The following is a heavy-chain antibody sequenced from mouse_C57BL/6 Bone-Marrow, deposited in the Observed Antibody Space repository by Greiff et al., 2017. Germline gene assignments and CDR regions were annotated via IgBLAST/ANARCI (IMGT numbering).Heavy chain of an antibody. CDR2: IDPSDSYT. CDR1: GYTFTSYW. J-gene: IGHJ3*01. V-gene: IGHV1-69*01. D-gene: IGHD2-2*01. Sequence: QVQLQQPGAELVMPGASVKLSCKASGYTFTSYWMHWVKQRPGQGLEWIGEIDPSDSYTNYNQKFKGKSTLTVDKSSSTAYMQLSSLTAEDSAVYYCALWLRRAYWGQGTLVTVSA. CDR3: ALWLRRAY.